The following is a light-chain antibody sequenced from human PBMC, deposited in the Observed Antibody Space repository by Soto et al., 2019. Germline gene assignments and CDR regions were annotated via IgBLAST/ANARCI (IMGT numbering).Light chain of an antibody. CDR2: EVS. Sequence: QSVLTQPPSASGSPGQSVTISCTGTSSDVGGYNFVSWYQHQPGKAPKVMIYEVSKRPSGVPDRFSGSKSGNTASLTVSGLQADDEADYYCSSYAGSNAYVFGTGTKLTVL. CDR3: SSYAGSNAYV. J-gene: IGLJ1*01. CDR1: SSDVGGYNF. V-gene: IGLV2-8*01.